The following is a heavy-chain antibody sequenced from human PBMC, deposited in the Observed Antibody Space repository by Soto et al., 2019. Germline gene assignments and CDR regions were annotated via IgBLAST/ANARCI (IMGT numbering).Heavy chain of an antibody. J-gene: IGHJ4*02. D-gene: IGHD3-10*01. Sequence: QVQLVQSGAKVKKPGASVKVSCKASGYTFTSYAISWVRQAPGQGLEWMGWISAHNGNTKYAQKLQGRVTMTTDTSTSTAYMDLRSLRSDDTAVYYCARDVNSGTFDYWGQGTLVTVSS. CDR3: ARDVNSGTFDY. CDR1: GYTFTSYA. CDR2: ISAHNGNT. V-gene: IGHV1-18*01.